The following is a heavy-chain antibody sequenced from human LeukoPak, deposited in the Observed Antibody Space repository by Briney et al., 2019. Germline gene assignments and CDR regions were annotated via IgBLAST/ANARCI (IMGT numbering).Heavy chain of an antibody. V-gene: IGHV3-53*01. CDR3: AREAQVVVVAATPGCMDV. Sequence: GGSLRLSCAASGFTVSSNYMSWVRQAPGKGLEWVSVIYSGGSTYYADSVKGRFTISRDNSKNTLYLQMNSLRAEDTAVYYCAREAQVVVVAATPGCMDVWGQGTTVTVSS. D-gene: IGHD2-15*01. J-gene: IGHJ6*02. CDR1: GFTVSSNY. CDR2: IYSGGST.